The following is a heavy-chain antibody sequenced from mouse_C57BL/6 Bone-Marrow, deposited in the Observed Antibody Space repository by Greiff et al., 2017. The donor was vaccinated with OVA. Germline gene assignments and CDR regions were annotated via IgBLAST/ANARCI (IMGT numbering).Heavy chain of an antibody. CDR1: GFTFSDYG. V-gene: IGHV5-17*01. J-gene: IGHJ1*03. Sequence: EVKLMESGGGLVKPGGSLTLSCAASGFTFSDYGMHWVRQAPEKGLEWVAYLSSGSSTIYYADTVTGRFTISRDNAKNTLFLQMTSRRSEDTAMYYCARRYGNWGYFDVWGTGTTVTVSS. CDR2: LSSGSSTI. D-gene: IGHD2-10*02. CDR3: ARRYGNWGYFDV.